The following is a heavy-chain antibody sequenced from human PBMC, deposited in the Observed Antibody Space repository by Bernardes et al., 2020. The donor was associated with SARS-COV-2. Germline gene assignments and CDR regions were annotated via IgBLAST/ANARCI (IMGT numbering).Heavy chain of an antibody. D-gene: IGHD3-22*01. CDR1: GIAFTSTD. V-gene: IGHV3-23*01. J-gene: IGHJ4*02. CDR3: ATELQYDNIY. Sequence: LRLSCATSGIAFTSTDMAWVRQAPGRGLEWVSTISAIRNTHYRDSVEGRFVISRDDVKKAVYLEMNNLRVEDTATYYCATELQYDNIYWGQGVLVTVSS. CDR2: ISAIRNT.